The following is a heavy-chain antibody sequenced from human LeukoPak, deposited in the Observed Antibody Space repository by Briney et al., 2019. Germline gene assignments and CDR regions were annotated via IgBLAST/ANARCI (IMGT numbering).Heavy chain of an antibody. D-gene: IGHD3-3*02. CDR1: GFSFYTNA. CDR2: IGGDVMR. J-gene: IGHJ4*02. Sequence: GGSLCLSCAAPGFSFYTNAMSWVRQAPGKGLEWVSGIGGDVMRHYAPSVKGRFTISSENSMDTLYLQMNTLEAEDTAIYYCAKDLHFWSGIDYWGQGTLVTVSS. V-gene: IGHV3-23*01. CDR3: AKDLHFWSGIDY.